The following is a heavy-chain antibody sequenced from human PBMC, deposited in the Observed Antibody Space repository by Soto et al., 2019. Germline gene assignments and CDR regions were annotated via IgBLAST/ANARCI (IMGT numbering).Heavy chain of an antibody. CDR3: VRLVSQDVDP. V-gene: IGHV5-10-1*01. CDR2: IDPSDSRT. CDR1: GYSFPHYW. J-gene: IGHJ5*02. D-gene: IGHD6-6*01. Sequence: HGESLKISCKGSGYSFPHYWISWVRQMPGKGLEWMGRIDPSDSRTNYSPSFQGHVTMSVDKSIDTAYLQWSSLKASDTAMYYCVRLVSQDVDPWGQGTLVTVYS.